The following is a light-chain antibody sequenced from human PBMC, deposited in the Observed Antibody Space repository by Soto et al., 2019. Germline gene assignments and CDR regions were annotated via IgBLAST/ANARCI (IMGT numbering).Light chain of an antibody. J-gene: IGKJ3*01. Sequence: EIVLTQSPGTLSLSPGERATLSCRAGQSVSSSYLAWYQQKPGQAPRLLIYGASSRATGIPDRFSGSESGTDFTLTISRLEPEDFAVYYCQQYGSSPFTFGPGTKVDIK. CDR3: QQYGSSPFT. V-gene: IGKV3-20*01. CDR2: GAS. CDR1: QSVSSSY.